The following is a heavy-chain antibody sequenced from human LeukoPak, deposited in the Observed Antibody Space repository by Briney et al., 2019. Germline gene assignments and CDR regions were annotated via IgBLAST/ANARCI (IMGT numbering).Heavy chain of an antibody. CDR1: GDSISSSDW. CDR3: ARRRYYDSTGYYPH. CDR2: IYHIGTT. J-gene: IGHJ4*02. D-gene: IGHD3-22*01. V-gene: IGHV4-4*02. Sequence: SETLSLTCAVSGDSISSSDWWSWVRQPPGKGLEWIGEIYHIGTTNYNPSLKSRVTISVDKSKSQFSLRLSSVTAADTAVYYCARRRYYDSTGYYPHWGQGTLVTVSS.